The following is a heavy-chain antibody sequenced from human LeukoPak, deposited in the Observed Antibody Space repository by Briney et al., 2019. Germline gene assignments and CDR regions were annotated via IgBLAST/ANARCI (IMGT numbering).Heavy chain of an antibody. V-gene: IGHV1-69*13. D-gene: IGHD3-22*01. J-gene: IGHJ5*02. CDR1: GGTFSSYA. Sequence: SVKVSCKASGGTFSSYAISWVRQAPGQGLEWMGGIIPIFGTANYAQKFQGRVTITADESTSTAYMELSSLRAEETAVYYCARAADYYDSSGYHSWGQGALVTVSS. CDR3: ARAADYYDSSGYHS. CDR2: IIPIFGTA.